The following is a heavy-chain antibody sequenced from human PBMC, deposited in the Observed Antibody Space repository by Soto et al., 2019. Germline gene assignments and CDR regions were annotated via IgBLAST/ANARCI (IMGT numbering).Heavy chain of an antibody. CDR1: RFTFSSYA. CDR2: ISGSGGST. Sequence: PGGSLRLSCAASRFTFSSYAMSWVREAPGKGLEWVSAISGSGGSTYYADSVKGRFTISRDNSKNTLYLQMNSLRAEDTAVYYCAKDICSGGSCYWFDYWGQGTLVTVSS. D-gene: IGHD2-15*01. V-gene: IGHV3-23*01. J-gene: IGHJ4*02. CDR3: AKDICSGGSCYWFDY.